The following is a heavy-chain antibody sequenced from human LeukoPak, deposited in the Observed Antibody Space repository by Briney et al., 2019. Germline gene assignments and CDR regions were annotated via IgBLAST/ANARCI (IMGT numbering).Heavy chain of an antibody. CDR1: GGSISSYY. CDR3: ARDSNSSSKGNWFDP. D-gene: IGHD6-13*01. J-gene: IGHJ5*02. V-gene: IGHV4-4*07. CDR2: IYTSGST. Sequence: SETLSLTCTVSGGSISSYYWSWIRQPAGKGLEWIGRIYTSGSTNYNPSLKSRVTMSVDTAKNQFSLKLSSVTAADTAVYYCARDSNSSSKGNWFDPWGQGTLVTVSS.